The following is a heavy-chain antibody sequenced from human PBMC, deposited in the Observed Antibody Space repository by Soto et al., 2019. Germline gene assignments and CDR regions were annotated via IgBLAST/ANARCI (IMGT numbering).Heavy chain of an antibody. Sequence: EVQLLESGGGLAQPGGSLRLSCAASAFTFSSYVMSWVRQAPGKGLEWVSAVSGSGDSTYYADSVKGRFTISRDNSKNTLYLQMNSLRAEDTAVYYCAKGRASDCPGCTQDYWGQGTLVTVSS. CDR1: AFTFSSYV. D-gene: IGHD2-21*02. J-gene: IGHJ4*02. CDR2: VSGSGDST. CDR3: AKGRASDCPGCTQDY. V-gene: IGHV3-23*01.